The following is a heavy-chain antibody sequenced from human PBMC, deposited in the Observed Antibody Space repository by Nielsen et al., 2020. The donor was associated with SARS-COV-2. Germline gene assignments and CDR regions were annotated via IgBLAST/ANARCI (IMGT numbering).Heavy chain of an antibody. CDR1: GGPFSGYY. CDR2: INHSGST. V-gene: IGHV4-34*01. J-gene: IGHJ4*02. Sequence: SETLSLTCAVYGGPFSGYYWSWIRQPPGKGLEWIGEINHSGSTNYNPSLKSRVTISVDTSKNQFSLKLSSVTAADTAVYYCAREYYYGSGILGGYWGQGTLVTVSS. D-gene: IGHD3-10*01. CDR3: AREYYYGSGILGGY.